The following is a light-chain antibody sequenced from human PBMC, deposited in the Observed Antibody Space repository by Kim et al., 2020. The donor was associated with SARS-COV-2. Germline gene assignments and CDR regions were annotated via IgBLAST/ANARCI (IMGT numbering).Light chain of an antibody. V-gene: IGKV3-20*01. CDR2: GTS. J-gene: IGKJ5*01. CDR3: EQYSSAPSST. Sequence: PRERATPSCRGSHNATNIYIAWYQQRARHAPSVLTYGTSTTAPRAPDRCTGRGSGSDFTLSPSGLEREDFLLYICEQYSSAPSSTFGQGTRLEIK. CDR1: HNATNIY.